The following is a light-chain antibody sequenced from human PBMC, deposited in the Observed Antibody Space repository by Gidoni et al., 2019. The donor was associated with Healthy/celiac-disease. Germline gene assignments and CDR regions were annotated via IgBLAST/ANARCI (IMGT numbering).Light chain of an antibody. CDR3: QQSYSTPAT. V-gene: IGKV1-39*01. J-gene: IGKJ4*01. CDR1: QSISSY. Sequence: DIQMTQSPSSLSASVGDRVTITCRASQSISSYLNWYQQKPGKAPKLLIYAASSLQSGFPSSFSGSGSGTDFTLTISSLQPEDFATYYCQQSYSTPATFXGXTKVEIK. CDR2: AAS.